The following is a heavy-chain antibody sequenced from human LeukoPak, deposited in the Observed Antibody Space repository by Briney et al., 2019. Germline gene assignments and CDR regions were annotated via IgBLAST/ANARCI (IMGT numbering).Heavy chain of an antibody. CDR1: GFTFSSYS. V-gene: IGHV3-21*01. CDR2: ITGRSSYI. CDR3: ARGLGSSWYSPDY. J-gene: IGHJ4*02. Sequence: GGSLRLSCAASGFTFSSYSMNWVRQAPGKGLEWVSSITGRSSYIYYADLVKGRFTISRDNAKNSLYLQINSLRAEDTAVYYCARGLGSSWYSPDYWGQGTLVTVSS. D-gene: IGHD6-13*01.